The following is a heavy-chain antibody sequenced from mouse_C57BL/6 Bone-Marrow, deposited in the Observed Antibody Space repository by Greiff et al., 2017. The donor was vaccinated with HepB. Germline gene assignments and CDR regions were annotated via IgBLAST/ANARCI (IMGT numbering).Heavy chain of an antibody. CDR1: GFTFGSYA. CDR3: ARGLYDGYYDYAMDY. V-gene: IGHV5-4*01. J-gene: IGHJ4*01. CDR2: ISDGGSYT. D-gene: IGHD2-3*01. Sequence: EVQRVESGGGLVKPGGSLKLSCAASGFTFGSYAMSWVRQTPEKRLEWVATISDGGSYTYYPDNVKGRITISRDNAKNNLYLQMSHLKSEDTAMYYCARGLYDGYYDYAMDYWGQGTSVTVSS.